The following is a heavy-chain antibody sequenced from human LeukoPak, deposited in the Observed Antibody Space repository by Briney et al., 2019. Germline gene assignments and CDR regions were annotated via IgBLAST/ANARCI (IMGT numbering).Heavy chain of an antibody. D-gene: IGHD6-13*01. CDR2: ISAYNGNT. CDR1: GGTFSSYA. Sequence: GASVKVSCKASGGTFSSYAISWVRQAPGQGLEWMGWISAYNGNTNYAQKLQGRVTMTTDTSTSTAYMELRSLRSDDTAVYYCARYSSSWSSSMSFDYWGQGTLVTVSS. V-gene: IGHV1-18*01. CDR3: ARYSSSWSSSMSFDY. J-gene: IGHJ4*02.